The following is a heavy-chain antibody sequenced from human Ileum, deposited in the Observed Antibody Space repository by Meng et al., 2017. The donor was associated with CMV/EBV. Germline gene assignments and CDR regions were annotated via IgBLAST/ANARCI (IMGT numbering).Heavy chain of an antibody. CDR3: ATGGVDPSQCCMDV. D-gene: IGHD5-12*01. J-gene: IGHJ6*02. V-gene: IGHV4-4*02. CDR1: GGSITISNW. CDR2: FSQSGST. Sequence: GSLRLSCAVSGGSITISNWWSWVRQPPGKGLEWIGEFSQSGSTNYSPSLKSRVTMSLDKSKNQFSLQLSSVTAADTAVYYCATGGVDPSQCCMDVWGQGNTVNGAS.